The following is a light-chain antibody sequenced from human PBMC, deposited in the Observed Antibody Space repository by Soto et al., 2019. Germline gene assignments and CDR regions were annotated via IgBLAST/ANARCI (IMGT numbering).Light chain of an antibody. Sequence: DVLMTQSPLSLPVTLGQPASISCRSSQSLVHSDGNTYLSWFQQRPGQSPRRLICKVSNRDSAVPDRFSGSGSGTDFTLKISRVEAEDVGVYYCLQGTHWPPTFGGGTKVEI. V-gene: IGKV2-30*02. J-gene: IGKJ4*01. CDR3: LQGTHWPPT. CDR1: QSLVHSDGNTY. CDR2: KVS.